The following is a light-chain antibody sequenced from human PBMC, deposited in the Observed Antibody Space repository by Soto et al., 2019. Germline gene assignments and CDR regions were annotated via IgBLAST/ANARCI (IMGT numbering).Light chain of an antibody. CDR3: QQYNDYWT. J-gene: IGKJ1*01. V-gene: IGKV1-5*03. CDR2: KAS. CDR1: QTISSW. Sequence: DIQMNQSPSTLSGSIGDRVTITCRASQTISSWLAWYQQKPGKAPKLLIYKASTLKSGVPSRFSGSGSGTDFTLTISSLQPDDFATYYCQQYNDYWTFGQGTKVDIK.